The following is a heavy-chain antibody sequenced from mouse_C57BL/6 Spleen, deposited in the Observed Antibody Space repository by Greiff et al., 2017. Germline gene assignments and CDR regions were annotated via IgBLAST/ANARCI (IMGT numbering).Heavy chain of an antibody. D-gene: IGHD4-1*01. Sequence: VQLQQSGPGLVQPSQSLSITCTVSGFSLTSYGVHWVRQSPGKGLEWLGVIWSGGSTDYNAAFISRLSISKDNSKSQVFFKMNSLQADDTAIYYCARRLGNYAMDYWGQGTSVTVSS. CDR3: ARRLGNYAMDY. CDR2: IWSGGST. V-gene: IGHV2-2*01. CDR1: GFSLTSYG. J-gene: IGHJ4*01.